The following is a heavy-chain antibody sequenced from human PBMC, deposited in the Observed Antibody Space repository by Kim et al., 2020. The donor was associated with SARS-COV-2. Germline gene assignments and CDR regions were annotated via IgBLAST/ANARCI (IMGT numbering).Heavy chain of an antibody. V-gene: IGHV1-2*06. J-gene: IGHJ6*02. CDR3: ARVVRFGELLPDV. Sequence: ASVKVSCKASGYTFTGYYMHWVRQAPGQGLEWMGRINPNSCGTNYAQKFQGRVTMTRDTSISTAYMELSRLRSDDTAVYYCARVVRFGELLPDVLGQGTTVTVSS. CDR2: INPNSCGT. D-gene: IGHD3-10*01. CDR1: GYTFTGYY.